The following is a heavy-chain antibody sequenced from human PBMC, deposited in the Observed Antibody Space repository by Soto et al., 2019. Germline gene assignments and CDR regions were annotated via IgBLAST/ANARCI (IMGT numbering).Heavy chain of an antibody. CDR3: ARVYSSGWYLGDWFDP. CDR2: IIPIFGTA. V-gene: IGHV1-69*13. D-gene: IGHD6-19*01. J-gene: IGHJ5*02. Sequence: SVKVSCKASGGTFSSYAISWLRQAAGQGLEWMGGIIPIFGTANYAQKFQGRVTITADESTSTAYMELSSLRSEDTAVYYCARVYSSGWYLGDWFDPWGQGTLVTVSS. CDR1: GGTFSSYA.